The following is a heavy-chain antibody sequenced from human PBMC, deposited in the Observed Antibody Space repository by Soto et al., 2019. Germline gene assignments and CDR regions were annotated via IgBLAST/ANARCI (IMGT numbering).Heavy chain of an antibody. Sequence: SVKVSCKASGGTFSSYAISWVRQAPGQGLEWMGGIIPIFGTANYSQKFQGRVTITADESTSTAYMELSSLRSEDTAVYYCASSYDILTGYLPSPYYFDYWGQGTLVTVSS. CDR3: ASSYDILTGYLPSPYYFDY. CDR2: IIPIFGTA. CDR1: GGTFSSYA. J-gene: IGHJ4*02. V-gene: IGHV1-69*13. D-gene: IGHD3-9*01.